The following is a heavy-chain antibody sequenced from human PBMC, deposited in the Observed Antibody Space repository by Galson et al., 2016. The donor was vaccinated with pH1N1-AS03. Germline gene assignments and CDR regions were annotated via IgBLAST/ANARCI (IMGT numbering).Heavy chain of an antibody. J-gene: IGHJ6*02. V-gene: IGHV1-69*13. CDR2: IVPVFGTI. CDR1: GGTFGNYA. D-gene: IGHD6-6*01. CDR3: TRDGAAHDYYYYGMDV. Sequence: SVKVSCKASGGTFGNYAVSWVRLAPGQGLEWLGAIVPVFGTINYAQTFQGRLTITADASTSTANMELSGLRLDDTALYYCTRDGAAHDYYYYGMDVWGQGTTVTVSS.